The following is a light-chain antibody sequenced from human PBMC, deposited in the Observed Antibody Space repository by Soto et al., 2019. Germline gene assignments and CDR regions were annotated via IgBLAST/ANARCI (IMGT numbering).Light chain of an antibody. CDR2: ADS. CDR1: QSLLHSNGYNY. Sequence: DIVMTQSPLSLPVTPGEPASISCRSSQSLLHSNGYNYLDWYLQKPGQSPQLLIYADSNRATDIPARFSGSGSGTDFTLTISSLEPEDFSVYYCQQRYNWPITFGQGTRLEIK. V-gene: IGKV2-28*01. J-gene: IGKJ5*01. CDR3: QQRYNWPIT.